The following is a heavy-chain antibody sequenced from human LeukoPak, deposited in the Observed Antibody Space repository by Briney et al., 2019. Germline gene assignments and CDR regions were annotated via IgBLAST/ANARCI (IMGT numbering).Heavy chain of an antibody. V-gene: IGHV3-30*04. CDR2: ISFDGTDA. CDR3: ARARAPATRISSFDI. Sequence: GGSLRLSCAASGFTFSSYAIHWVRQAPGKGLEWVAVISFDGTDAFYADSVKGRFTISRDNSKNTLYLQMNSLRADDTAVYYCARARAPATRISSFDIWGQGTMVTVSS. D-gene: IGHD2/OR15-2a*01. J-gene: IGHJ3*02. CDR1: GFTFSSYA.